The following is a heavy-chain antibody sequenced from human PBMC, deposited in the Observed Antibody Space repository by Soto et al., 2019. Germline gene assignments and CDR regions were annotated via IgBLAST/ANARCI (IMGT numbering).Heavy chain of an antibody. J-gene: IGHJ4*02. CDR3: ARARYCSSTSCSHFDY. D-gene: IGHD2-2*01. CDR1: GGTFSSYT. Sequence: QVQLVQSGTEVKKPGSSVKVSCKASGGTFSSYTISWVRQAPGQGLEWMGRIIPILGIANYAQKFQGRVTIAAEKSTSTAYMELSRLRSEDTAVYYCARARYCSSTSCSHFDYWGQGTLVIAS. CDR2: IIPILGIA. V-gene: IGHV1-69*02.